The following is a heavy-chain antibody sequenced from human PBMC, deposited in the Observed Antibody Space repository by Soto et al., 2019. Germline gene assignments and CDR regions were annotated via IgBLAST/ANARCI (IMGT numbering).Heavy chain of an antibody. CDR3: VTLIDSSGYYRLVSYFDY. D-gene: IGHD3-22*01. J-gene: IGHJ4*02. Sequence: SETLSLTCTVSGGSISTSGYYWSYIRQPPGKGLEWIGSISYSGSTYYNPSLKSRLTISLDTSKNQFSLKLSSVTAADTAVYYCVTLIDSSGYYRLVSYFDYWGQGTLVTVSS. V-gene: IGHV4-39*01. CDR1: GGSISTSGYY. CDR2: ISYSGST.